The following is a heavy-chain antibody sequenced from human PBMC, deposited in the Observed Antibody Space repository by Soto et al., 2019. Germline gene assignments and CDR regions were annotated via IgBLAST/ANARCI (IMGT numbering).Heavy chain of an antibody. D-gene: IGHD3-3*01. CDR2: ISGSDGKT. Sequence: GGSLRLSCTTSGFSFDSFAMTWVRQAPGKGLEWVATISGSDGKTYYADSVKGRFSISRDTSRNTLYLQMNSLRADDTAIYYCAKWSYLDYWGQGTRVTVSS. CDR1: GFSFDSFA. J-gene: IGHJ4*02. CDR3: AKWSYLDY. V-gene: IGHV3-23*01.